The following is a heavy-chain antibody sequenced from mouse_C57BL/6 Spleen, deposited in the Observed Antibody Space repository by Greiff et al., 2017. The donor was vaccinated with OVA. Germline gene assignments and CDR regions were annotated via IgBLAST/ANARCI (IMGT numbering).Heavy chain of an antibody. V-gene: IGHV10-1*01. CDR3: VRRGTGTGFAY. CDR2: IRSKSNNYAT. D-gene: IGHD4-1*01. J-gene: IGHJ3*01. Sequence: EVQLVESGGGLVQPKGSLKLSCAASGFSFNTYAMNWVRQAPGKGLEWVARIRSKSNNYATYYADSVKDRFTISRDDSESMLYLQMNNLKTEDTAMDYWVRRGTGTGFAYWGQGTLVTVSA. CDR1: GFSFNTYA.